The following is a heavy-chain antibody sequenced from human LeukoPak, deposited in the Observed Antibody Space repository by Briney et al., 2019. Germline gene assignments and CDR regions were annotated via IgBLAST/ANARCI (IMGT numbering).Heavy chain of an antibody. CDR3: SRRWLQHAFDI. Sequence: GGSLKLSCAASGFTFSSYWMHWVRPTPGKGLAWVSRLNSDGSSTNYPDFVKGRFTIFRDNAKNSLYLQMNSLRAEETAVYYCSRRWLQHAFDIWGQGTMVIVSS. CDR1: GFTFSSYW. V-gene: IGHV3-74*01. D-gene: IGHD5-24*01. CDR2: LNSDGSST. J-gene: IGHJ3*02.